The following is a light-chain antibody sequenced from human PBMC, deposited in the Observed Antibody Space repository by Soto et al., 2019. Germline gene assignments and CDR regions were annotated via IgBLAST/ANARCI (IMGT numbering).Light chain of an antibody. V-gene: IGKV3-20*01. J-gene: IGKJ2*01. CDR1: QSVSRNY. CDR2: DAS. Sequence: EIVLTQSPGTLSLSPGERATLSCRASQSVSRNYLAWYQQKPGQAPRLLIYDASSRATGIPDRFSGSGSGADFTLTINRLEPEDFATYYCQQYNSYSYTFGQGTKLEIK. CDR3: QQYNSYSYT.